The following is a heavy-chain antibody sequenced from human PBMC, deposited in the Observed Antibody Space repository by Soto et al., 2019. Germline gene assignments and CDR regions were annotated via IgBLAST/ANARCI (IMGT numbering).Heavy chain of an antibody. CDR3: VRSKGGYSYGTPFDY. D-gene: IGHD5-18*01. V-gene: IGHV3-33*03. CDR2: IWYDGSNK. J-gene: IGHJ4*02. CDR1: GFTFSSYG. Sequence: PVGSLRLSCAASGFTFSSYGMHWVRQAPGKGLEWVAVIWYDGSNKYYADSVKGRFTTSRDNAENSLYLQMNSLRPEDTALYYCVRSKGGYSYGTPFDYWGQGTLVTVSS.